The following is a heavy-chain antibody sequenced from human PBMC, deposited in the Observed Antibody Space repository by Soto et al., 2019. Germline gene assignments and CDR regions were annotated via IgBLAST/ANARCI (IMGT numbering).Heavy chain of an antibody. V-gene: IGHV4-34*01. CDR1: GGSFSGHS. D-gene: IGHD3-22*01. CDR2: INHSGRV. Sequence: SETLSLTCAVYGGSFSGHSWTWIRQSPGKGLEWIGDINHSGRVNYSPSLKSRVTISLDTSKNQFSLTLSAVTAADTAMYYCSARAYDTNGYYRFDPWGQGTLVTVSS. CDR3: SARAYDTNGYYRFDP. J-gene: IGHJ5*01.